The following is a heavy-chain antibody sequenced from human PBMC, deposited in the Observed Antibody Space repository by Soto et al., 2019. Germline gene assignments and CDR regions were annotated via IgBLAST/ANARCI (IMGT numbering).Heavy chain of an antibody. Sequence: GGSLRLSCAASGFTFSSYAMSWVRQAPGKGLEWVSTISGSGSYTYYADSVKGRFTISRDNSKNTVYLQMNSLRAEDTAVYYYGKDLYTTASYFHSGMDVWGQGTTVTVSS. J-gene: IGHJ6*02. CDR2: ISGSGSYT. D-gene: IGHD2-2*02. CDR3: GKDLYTTASYFHSGMDV. CDR1: GFTFSSYA. V-gene: IGHV3-23*01.